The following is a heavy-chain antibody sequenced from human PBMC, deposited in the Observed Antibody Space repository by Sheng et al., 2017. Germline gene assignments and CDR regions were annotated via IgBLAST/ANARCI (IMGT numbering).Heavy chain of an antibody. CDR1: GFTFSDYG. Sequence: QVQLVESGGGVVQPGRSLRLSCSVSGFTFSDYGMHWVRQAPGKGLEWVAVLAHDGSNKYYADSVKGRFTISRDNSKNTLYLQMNSLRVEDTAVYYCAGSYYGSGRNYYWGQGTLVTVSS. J-gene: IGHJ4*02. V-gene: IGHV3-30*03. CDR2: LAHDGSNK. CDR3: AGSYYGSGRNYY. D-gene: IGHD3-10*01.